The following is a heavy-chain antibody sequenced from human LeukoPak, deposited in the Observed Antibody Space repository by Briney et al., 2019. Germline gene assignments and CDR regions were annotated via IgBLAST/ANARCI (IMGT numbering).Heavy chain of an antibody. V-gene: IGHV1-2*02. CDR3: ATVGGLDILTGYPRDY. Sequence: ASVKVSCKASGYSFTGHYMHWVRQAPGQGLEWMGWINPKSGGTNYAQKFQGRVTMTRDTSISTAYMELSSLRSEDTAVYYCATVGGLDILTGYPRDYWGQGTLVTVSS. CDR2: INPKSGGT. J-gene: IGHJ4*02. CDR1: GYSFTGHY. D-gene: IGHD3-9*01.